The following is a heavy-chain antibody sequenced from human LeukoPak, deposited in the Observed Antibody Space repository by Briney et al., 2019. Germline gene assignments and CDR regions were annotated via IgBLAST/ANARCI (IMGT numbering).Heavy chain of an antibody. CDR1: GFTFSSYS. V-gene: IGHV3-21*01. CDR2: ISSSSNYI. D-gene: IGHD3-9*01. J-gene: IGHJ4*02. CDR3: AREWEYYDILTGTTASFDY. Sequence: PGGSLRLSCAASGFTFSSYSMNWVRQAPGKGLEWVSSISSSSNYIHYADSVKGRFTISRDNAKNSLYLQMNSLRAEDTAVYYCAREWEYYDILTGTTASFDYWGQGTLVTVSS.